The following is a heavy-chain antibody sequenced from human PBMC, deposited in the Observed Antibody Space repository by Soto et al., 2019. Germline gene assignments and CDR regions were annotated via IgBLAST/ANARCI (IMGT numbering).Heavy chain of an antibody. V-gene: IGHV1-8*01. Sequence: QVQLVQSGAEVKKPGASVKVSCKASGYTFTSYDFNWVRQATGQGLEWMGWMNPNSGDPGYAQKFQGRVTMTRNTSIPTAYMELSSLRFEDTAVYYCGIDTAPGGGLGYWGQGTLVIVSS. CDR2: MNPNSGDP. J-gene: IGHJ4*02. D-gene: IGHD3-16*01. CDR3: GIDTAPGGGLGY. CDR1: GYTFTSYD.